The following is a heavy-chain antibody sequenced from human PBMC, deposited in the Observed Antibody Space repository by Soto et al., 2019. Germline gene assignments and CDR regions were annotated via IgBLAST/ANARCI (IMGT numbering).Heavy chain of an antibody. CDR3: ARDVPRFLTGPANLFDP. CDR1: GYTFTSYY. V-gene: IGHV1-46*03. CDR2: INPSGGST. Sequence: ASVKVSCKASGYTFTSYYMHWVRQAPGQGLEWMGIINPSGGSTSYAQKFQGRVTMTRDTSTSTVYMELSSLRSEDTAVYYCARDVPRFLTGPANLFDPWGQGTLDTVSS. D-gene: IGHD3-9*01. J-gene: IGHJ5*02.